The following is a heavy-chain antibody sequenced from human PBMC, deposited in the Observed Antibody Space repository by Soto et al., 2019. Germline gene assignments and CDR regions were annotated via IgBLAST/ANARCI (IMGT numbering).Heavy chain of an antibody. D-gene: IGHD3-3*01. V-gene: IGHV3-21*01. Sequence: GGPLRLSCVTAEYNFSRNTMNCVRHAPGKGLECVGVVAPSVSYVYYADSVKGRFCASRANAKNSLSLLMGSLRRDDTAIYFCVKVGGIEAMEVWGQGT. CDR2: VAPSVSYV. CDR1: EYNFSRNT. CDR3: VKVGGIEAMEV. J-gene: IGHJ6*02.